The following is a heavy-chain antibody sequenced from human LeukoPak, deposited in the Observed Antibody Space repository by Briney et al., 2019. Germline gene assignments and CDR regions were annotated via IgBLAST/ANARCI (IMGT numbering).Heavy chain of an antibody. Sequence: PGGSLRLLCSASGFPFRSYEMNWVRPAPGEGLEWGSYLSSSGSTIYYADSVKGRFTISRDNAKNSLYLQMNSLRAEDTAVYYCARERSSSTGYYFDYWGQGTLVTVSS. D-gene: IGHD6-13*01. CDR3: ARERSSSTGYYFDY. J-gene: IGHJ4*02. CDR2: LSSSGSTI. V-gene: IGHV3-48*03. CDR1: GFPFRSYE.